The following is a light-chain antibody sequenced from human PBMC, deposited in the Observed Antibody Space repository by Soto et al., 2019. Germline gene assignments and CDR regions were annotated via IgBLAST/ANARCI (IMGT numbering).Light chain of an antibody. Sequence: DLRMTRSPSTLSASVGDGVSITCLASQRCNYWLSWYQQKPGKAPKLLIYKTSRLETRVPSSFSGSGSGTEIRLSTTRLQPEDVETLSCQRESSYPWTFGQGTKVELK. CDR3: QRESSYPWT. V-gene: IGKV1-5*03. CDR2: KTS. CDR1: QRCNYW. J-gene: IGKJ1*01.